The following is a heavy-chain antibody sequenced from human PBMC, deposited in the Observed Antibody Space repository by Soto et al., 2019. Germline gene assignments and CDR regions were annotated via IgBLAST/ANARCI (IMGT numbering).Heavy chain of an antibody. D-gene: IGHD2-15*01. J-gene: IGHJ6*02. CDR2: IIPIFGTA. Sequence: QVQLVQSGAEVKKPGSSVKVSCKASGGTFSSYAISWVRQAPGQGLEWMGGIIPIFGTANYAQKFQGRVTITADESTSTDYMELSSLRSEDTAVYYCARDCSGGSCYSYYYYGMDVWGQGTTVTVSS. V-gene: IGHV1-69*12. CDR3: ARDCSGGSCYSYYYYGMDV. CDR1: GGTFSSYA.